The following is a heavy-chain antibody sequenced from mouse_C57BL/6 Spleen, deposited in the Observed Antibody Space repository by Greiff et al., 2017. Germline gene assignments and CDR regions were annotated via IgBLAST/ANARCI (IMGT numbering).Heavy chain of an antibody. CDR2: INPNNGGT. J-gene: IGHJ4*01. CDR1: GYTFTDYY. V-gene: IGHV1-26*01. CDR3: ARGGIYYGYDGYAMDY. Sequence: VQLQQSGPELVKPGASVKISCKASGYTFTDYYMNWVKQSHGKSLEWIGDINPNNGGTSYNQKFKGKATLTVDKSSSTAYMELRSLTSEDSAVYYCARGGIYYGYDGYAMDYWGQGTSVTVSS. D-gene: IGHD2-2*01.